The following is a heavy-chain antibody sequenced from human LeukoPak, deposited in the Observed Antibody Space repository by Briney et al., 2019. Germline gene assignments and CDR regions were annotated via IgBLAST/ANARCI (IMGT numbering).Heavy chain of an antibody. V-gene: IGHV1-3*01. J-gene: IGHJ4*02. CDR1: GYSFTDYT. D-gene: IGHD5-12*01. CDR2: INGGSGNT. CDR3: ARDRAAGGYLPSFFDY. Sequence: ASVKVSCKASGYSFTDYTFHWLRQAPGQRLYWVGWINGGSGNTKYSPEFQGRVTITRDTSASTAYMELSSLRSEDTAVYYCARDRAAGGYLPSFFDYWGQGTLVTVSS.